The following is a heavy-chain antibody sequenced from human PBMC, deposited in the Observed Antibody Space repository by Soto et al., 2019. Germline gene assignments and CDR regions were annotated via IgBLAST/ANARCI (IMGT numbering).Heavy chain of an antibody. CDR3: AKNGQPPYYYYVMDV. D-gene: IGHD2-8*01. CDR1: GYTFTRYG. CDR2: ISGYNGDT. Sequence: QGQLVQSGGEVKKPGASVKVSCKASGYTFTRYGISWVRQAPGQGLEWMGWISGYNGDTEYAQKFQGRVTMTVDTSTTTAYMELRSLTSDDRAVYYCAKNGQPPYYYYVMDVWGQGTTVTVSS. J-gene: IGHJ6*02. V-gene: IGHV1-18*01.